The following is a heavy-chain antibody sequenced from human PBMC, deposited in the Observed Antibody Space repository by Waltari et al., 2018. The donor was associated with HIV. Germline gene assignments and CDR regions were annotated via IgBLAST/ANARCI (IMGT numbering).Heavy chain of an antibody. D-gene: IGHD2-15*01. CDR1: GYTFISYY. CDR2: INPSGNST. V-gene: IGHV1-46*01. CDR3: ARAPCSGGSCRLFDY. Sequence: QVQLVQSGAAVKKPGASVQVSCKASGYTFISYYMHWVRQAPGQGLEWMGIINPSGNSTSYVQKFQSRLTMTRDTSTSTVYMELSSLRSEDTAVYYCARAPCSGGSCRLFDYWGQGTLVTVSS. J-gene: IGHJ4*02.